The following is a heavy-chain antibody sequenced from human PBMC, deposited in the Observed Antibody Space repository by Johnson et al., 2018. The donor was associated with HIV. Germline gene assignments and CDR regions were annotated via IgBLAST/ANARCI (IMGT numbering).Heavy chain of an antibody. V-gene: IGHV3-15*01. CDR2: IKSKTDGGTI. CDR1: GFTFSNVW. Sequence: VQLVESGGGLEQPGGSLRLSCAASGFTFSNVWMSWVRQAPGKGLEWVGRIKSKTDGGTIDYAAPVKGRFTISRDDSKNTLYLQMNSLKTEDTALYYCNTDRVDGGGSYYNAFDIWGQGTMVTVSS. CDR3: NTDRVDGGGSYYNAFDI. J-gene: IGHJ3*02. D-gene: IGHD1-26*01.